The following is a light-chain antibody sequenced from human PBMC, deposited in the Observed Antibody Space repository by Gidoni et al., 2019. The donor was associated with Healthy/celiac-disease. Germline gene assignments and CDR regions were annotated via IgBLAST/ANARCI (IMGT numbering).Light chain of an antibody. CDR2: DAS. V-gene: IGKV3-11*01. CDR1: QSVSSY. Sequence: IVLTQSPATLSLSPGERATLSCRASQSVSSYLAWYQQKPGQAPRLLIYDASNRATGIPARFSGSGAGTEFTLTISSLEPEDFAVYYCQQRSNWPRYTFGQGTKLEIK. CDR3: QQRSNWPRYT. J-gene: IGKJ2*01.